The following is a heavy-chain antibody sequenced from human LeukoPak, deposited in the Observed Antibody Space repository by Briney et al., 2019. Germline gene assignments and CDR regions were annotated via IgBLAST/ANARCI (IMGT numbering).Heavy chain of an antibody. D-gene: IGHD2-21*01. Sequence: GASVKVSCKXSGYTFTGYYMHWVRQAPGQGLEWMGWINLNSGGTNYAQKFQGRVTMTRDTSISTAYMELSRLRSDDTAVYYCARTDVAYCGGDCYQTGYWGQGTLVTVSS. CDR1: GYTFTGYY. V-gene: IGHV1-2*02. CDR2: INLNSGGT. J-gene: IGHJ4*02. CDR3: ARTDVAYCGGDCYQTGY.